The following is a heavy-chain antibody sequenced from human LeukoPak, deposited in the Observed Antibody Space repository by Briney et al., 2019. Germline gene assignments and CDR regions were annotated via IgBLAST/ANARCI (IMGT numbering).Heavy chain of an antibody. D-gene: IGHD3-9*01. J-gene: IGHJ4*02. CDR2: INHSGST. Sequence: SETLSLTCAVYGGSLSGYYWSWIRQPPGKGLEWIGEINHSGSTNYNPSLKSRVTISVDTSKNQFSLKLSSVTAADTAVYYCARCPTRLVISHAIDYWGQGTLVTVSS. CDR3: ARCPTRLVISHAIDY. CDR1: GGSLSGYY. V-gene: IGHV4-34*01.